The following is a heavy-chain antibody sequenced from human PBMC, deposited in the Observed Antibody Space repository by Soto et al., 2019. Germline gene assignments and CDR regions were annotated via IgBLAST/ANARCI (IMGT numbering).Heavy chain of an antibody. V-gene: IGHV4-31*03. D-gene: IGHD3-22*01. Sequence: QVQLQESGPGLVKPSQTLSLSCNVPGVSITSGAYYWTWIRQLPGKGLEWIGYVHYSGRAYYNPSLKIRVTISLDASKNEFSLRLTSVTAADAALYYCARPLNPGIVVSYFFHYWGQGTLVTVSS. CDR1: GVSITSGAYY. CDR3: ARPLNPGIVVSYFFHY. CDR2: VHYSGRA. J-gene: IGHJ4*02.